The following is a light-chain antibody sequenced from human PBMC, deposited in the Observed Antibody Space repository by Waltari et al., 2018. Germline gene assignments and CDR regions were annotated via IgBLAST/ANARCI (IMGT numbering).Light chain of an antibody. CDR2: RNN. CDR1: RSNIGSNY. J-gene: IGLJ3*02. V-gene: IGLV1-47*01. CDR3: STWDDTLSGPV. Sequence: QSVLTQPPSASGTPGQTVTISCSGSRSNIGSNYVYWYQQFPGTAPKPLIYRNNQRPSGVPDRISGSKTGTSASLAISGLRSEDESDYYCSTWDDTLSGPVFGGGTKLTVL.